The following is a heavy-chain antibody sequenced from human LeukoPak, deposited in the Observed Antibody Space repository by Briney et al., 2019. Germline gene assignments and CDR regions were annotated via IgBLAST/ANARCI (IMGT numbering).Heavy chain of an antibody. J-gene: IGHJ4*02. CDR2: INPDSGDS. CDR1: FXXYY. CDR3: ATGVATAFTY. Sequence: FXXYYIHXXRQVPGQGPEWMAFINPDSGDSYSAPNFQGRVTMTRDTSISTASMEVNWLTSDDTAVYYCATGVATAFTYWGQGTLVTVSS. D-gene: IGHD5-12*01. V-gene: IGHV1-2*02.